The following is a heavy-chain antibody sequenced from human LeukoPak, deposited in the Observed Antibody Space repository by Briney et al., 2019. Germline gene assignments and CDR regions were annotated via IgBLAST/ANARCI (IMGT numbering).Heavy chain of an antibody. CDR3: ARASDDFGDYGFDY. CDR2: INHSGST. CDR1: GGSFSGYY. Sequence: PSETLSLTCAVYGGSFSGYYWSWIRQPPGKGLEWIGEINHSGSTNYNPSLKSRLTMSMDTSKNQFSLRLSAVTAADTAVYYCARASDDFGDYGFDYWGQGTLVTVSS. V-gene: IGHV4-34*01. D-gene: IGHD4-17*01. J-gene: IGHJ4*02.